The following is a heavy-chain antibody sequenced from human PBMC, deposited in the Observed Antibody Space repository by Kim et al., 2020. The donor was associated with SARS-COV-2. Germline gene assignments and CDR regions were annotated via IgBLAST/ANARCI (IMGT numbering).Heavy chain of an antibody. CDR3: ARGYSGSPSAFDI. D-gene: IGHD1-26*01. Sequence: YAGSVKGRFTISRDNAKNSLYLQMNSLRAEDTAVYYCARGYSGSPSAFDIWGQGTMVTVSS. V-gene: IGHV3-21*01. J-gene: IGHJ3*02.